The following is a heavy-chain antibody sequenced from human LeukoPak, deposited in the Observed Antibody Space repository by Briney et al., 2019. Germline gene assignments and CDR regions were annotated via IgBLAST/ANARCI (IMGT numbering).Heavy chain of an antibody. CDR1: GYTLTELS. D-gene: IGHD3-10*01. Sequence: ASVKVSCKVSGYTLTELSMHWVRQAPGKGLEWMGGFDPEDGETIYAQKFQGRVTMTEDTSTDTAYMELSSLRSEDTAVYYCARDWALLWFGESPTYYMDVWGKGTTVTISS. CDR2: FDPEDGET. V-gene: IGHV1-24*01. J-gene: IGHJ6*03. CDR3: ARDWALLWFGESPTYYMDV.